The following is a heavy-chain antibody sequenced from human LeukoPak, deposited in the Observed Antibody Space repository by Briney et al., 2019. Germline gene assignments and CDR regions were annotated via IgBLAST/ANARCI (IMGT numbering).Heavy chain of an antibody. CDR1: GVSIGSYF. CDR3: ARGGSYTPY. Sequence: SETLSLTCTVSGVSIGSYFWSWIRQPPGKGLEWIGYIDNRGSTNYNPSLKSRVTISVDTSKNQFSLKLNSATAADTAVYYCARGGSYTPYWGQGTLVTVSS. J-gene: IGHJ4*02. V-gene: IGHV4-59*08. D-gene: IGHD1-26*01. CDR2: IDNRGST.